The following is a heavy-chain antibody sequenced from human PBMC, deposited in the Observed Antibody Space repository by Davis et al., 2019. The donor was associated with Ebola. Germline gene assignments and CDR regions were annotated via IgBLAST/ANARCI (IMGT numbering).Heavy chain of an antibody. D-gene: IGHD2-15*01. CDR1: GGSFSGYY. CDR2: INHSGST. V-gene: IGHV4-34*01. Sequence: SETLSLTCAVYGGSFSGYYWSWIRQPPGKGLEWIGEINHSGSTNYNPSLKSRVTISVDTSKNQFSLKLSSMTAADTAVYYCARGAVVVVAATLYYYYGMDVWGQGTTVTVSS. J-gene: IGHJ6*02. CDR3: ARGAVVVVAATLYYYYGMDV.